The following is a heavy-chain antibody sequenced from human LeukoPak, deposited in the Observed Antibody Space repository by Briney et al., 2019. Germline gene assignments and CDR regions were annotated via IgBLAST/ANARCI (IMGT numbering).Heavy chain of an antibody. J-gene: IGHJ3*02. V-gene: IGHV1-2*02. CDR1: GYTFTNYG. Sequence: GASVKVSCKASGYTFTNYGISWVRQAPGQGLEWMGWINPNSGGTNYAQKFQGRVTMTRDTSISTAYMELSRLRSDDTAVYYCARSQTIFRAFDIWGQGTMVTVSS. CDR3: ARSQTIFRAFDI. D-gene: IGHD3-3*01. CDR2: INPNSGGT.